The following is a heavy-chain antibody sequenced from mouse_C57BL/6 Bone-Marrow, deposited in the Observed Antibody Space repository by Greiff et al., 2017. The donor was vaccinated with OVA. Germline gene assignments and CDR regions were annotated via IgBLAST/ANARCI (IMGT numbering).Heavy chain of an antibody. Sequence: EVQLLESGPGLVKPSQSLSLTCSVTGYSITSGYYWNWIRQLPGNKLEWMGYISYDGSNNYNPSLKNRISITRDTSKNQFFLKLNSVTTEDTATYYCATQATLFAYWGQGTLVTVSA. J-gene: IGHJ3*01. CDR1: GYSITSGYY. V-gene: IGHV3-6*01. D-gene: IGHD3-2*02. CDR2: ISYDGSN. CDR3: ATQATLFAY.